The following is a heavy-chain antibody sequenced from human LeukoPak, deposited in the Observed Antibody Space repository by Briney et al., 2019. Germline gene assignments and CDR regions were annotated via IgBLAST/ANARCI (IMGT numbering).Heavy chain of an antibody. CDR2: IYYSGST. Sequence: KPSETLSLTCTVSGGSISSSSYYWGWIRQPPGKGLEWIGSIYYSGSTYYNPSLKSRVTISVDTSKNQISLKLSSVTAADTAVYYCASLLKTIDAFDIWGQGTMVTVSS. D-gene: IGHD1-26*01. CDR3: ASLLKTIDAFDI. CDR1: GGSISSSSYY. V-gene: IGHV4-39*01. J-gene: IGHJ3*02.